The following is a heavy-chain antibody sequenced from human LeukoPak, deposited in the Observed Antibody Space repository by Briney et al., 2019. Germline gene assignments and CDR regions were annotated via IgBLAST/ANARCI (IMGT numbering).Heavy chain of an antibody. D-gene: IGHD6-13*01. Sequence: GGSLRLSCAASGFSFSSYWMYWVRQAPGKGLVWVARIRFDGAITRYADSVKGSFIISRDNVKNTVDLQMSSLGAEDTALYYCARGIAAEVSVAIDHWGQGSLVTVSS. CDR2: IRFDGAIT. J-gene: IGHJ4*02. V-gene: IGHV3-74*01. CDR1: GFSFSSYW. CDR3: ARGIAAEVSVAIDH.